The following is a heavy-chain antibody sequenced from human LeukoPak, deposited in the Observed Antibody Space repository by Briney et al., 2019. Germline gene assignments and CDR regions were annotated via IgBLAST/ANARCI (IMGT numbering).Heavy chain of an antibody. CDR1: GFTFSNYL. Sequence: GGSLRLSCVASGFTFSNYLMNWVRQAPGKGLEWVSYISSSSSSTYYADSLKGRFTISRDNAKNSLYLQMNNLRAEDTAVYYCARLGRQQVYYYYMDVWGKGTTVTVSS. D-gene: IGHD6-13*01. J-gene: IGHJ6*03. V-gene: IGHV3-48*01. CDR2: ISSSSSST. CDR3: ARLGRQQVYYYYMDV.